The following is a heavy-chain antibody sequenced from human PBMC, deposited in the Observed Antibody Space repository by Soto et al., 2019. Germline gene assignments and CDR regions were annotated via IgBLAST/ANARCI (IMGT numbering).Heavy chain of an antibody. Sequence: SVKVSCKASGGTFSSYAISWVRQAPGQGLEWMGGIIPIFGTANYAQKFQGRVTITADESTSTAYMELSSLRSEDTAVYYCARGNFFGFWNCFLGVNWFGPWGQGTLVTVSS. CDR1: GGTFSSYA. V-gene: IGHV1-69*13. D-gene: IGHD3-16*01. CDR3: ARGNFFGFWNCFLGVNWFGP. CDR2: IIPIFGTA. J-gene: IGHJ5*02.